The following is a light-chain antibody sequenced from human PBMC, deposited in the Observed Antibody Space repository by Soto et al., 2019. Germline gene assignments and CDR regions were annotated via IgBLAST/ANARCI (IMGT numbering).Light chain of an antibody. Sequence: QSVLTQPPSASGTPGQRVTISCSGSYSNIGSNSVHWYQHLPGTAPKLLIYSTNQRPSGVPGRFSASKSGTSASLAISGLQSEDEAEYYCAALDDRLDGLDVFGAGTKVTVL. J-gene: IGLJ1*01. V-gene: IGLV1-44*01. CDR2: STN. CDR1: YSNIGSNS. CDR3: AALDDRLDGLDV.